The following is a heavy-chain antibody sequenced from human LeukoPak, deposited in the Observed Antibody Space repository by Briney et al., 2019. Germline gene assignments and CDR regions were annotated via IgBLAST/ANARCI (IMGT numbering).Heavy chain of an antibody. CDR2: INHSGST. CDR3: ARVGGDSSLRDY. V-gene: IGHV4-34*01. D-gene: IGHD3-22*01. Sequence: TLSLTFAVFRGSSIGYYSSWICDPPGKRLEWIGEINHSGSTNYNPSLKNRRTISVDTSKNQFSLKQSSVSATDTAVYYCARVGGDSSLRDYWGQGTLVTVSA. CDR1: RGSSIGYY. J-gene: IGHJ4*02.